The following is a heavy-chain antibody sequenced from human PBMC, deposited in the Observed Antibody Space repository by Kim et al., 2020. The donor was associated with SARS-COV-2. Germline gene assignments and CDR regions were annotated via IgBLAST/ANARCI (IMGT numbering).Heavy chain of an antibody. V-gene: IGHV3-23*01. J-gene: IGHJ6*02. Sequence: GGSLRLSCAASGFIFSSYAMNWVRQDPGKGLEWVSNVSPNGGATYYTDSVMGRFTISRDNSKNTLYLQIDSLRAEDTARYYCSKGAGYSGSGTYLVMDVWGQGTTVTVSS. CDR1: GFIFSSYA. D-gene: IGHD3-10*01. CDR2: VSPNGGAT. CDR3: SKGAGYSGSGTYLVMDV.